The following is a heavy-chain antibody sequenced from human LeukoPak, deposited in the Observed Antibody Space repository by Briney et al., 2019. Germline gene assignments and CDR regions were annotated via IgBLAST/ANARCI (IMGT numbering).Heavy chain of an antibody. CDR3: ARGRGVVVAAATQYWFDP. D-gene: IGHD2-15*01. J-gene: IGHJ5*02. Sequence: GASVKVSCRASGYTFTTYGITWVRQAPGQGLEWLGWISTYNGKTNYAQKFQDRVTMTTDTSTSTAYMELRSLRSDDTAVYYCARGRGVVVAAATQYWFDPWGQGTLVTVSS. V-gene: IGHV1-18*01. CDR2: ISTYNGKT. CDR1: GYTFTTYG.